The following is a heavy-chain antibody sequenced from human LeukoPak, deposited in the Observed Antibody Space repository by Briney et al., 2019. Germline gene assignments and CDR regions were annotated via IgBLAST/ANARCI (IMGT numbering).Heavy chain of an antibody. Sequence: GGSLRLSCAASGFTFSTHWMHWARQAPGKGLEWVSRINSDGSSSSYADSVKGRFTISRDNAKSTLYLQMNSLRAEDTAVYYCARGGDGSNIYWYFDLWGRGTLVTVSS. CDR2: INSDGSSS. V-gene: IGHV3-74*01. CDR1: GFTFSTHW. CDR3: ARGGDGSNIYWYFDL. J-gene: IGHJ2*01. D-gene: IGHD5-24*01.